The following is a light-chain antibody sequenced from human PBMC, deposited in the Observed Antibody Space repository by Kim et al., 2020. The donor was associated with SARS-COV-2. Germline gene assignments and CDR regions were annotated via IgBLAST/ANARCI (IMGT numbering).Light chain of an antibody. CDR2: YVS. CDR1: SSDVGDYNN. Sequence: QSALTQPASVSGSPGQSITISCTGTSSDVGDYNNVSWYQQHPGRAPKVIIYYVSNRAPGVSNRFSGSKSGNTASLTISGLQSEDEADYYCSSYTNSIAQVFGAGTQLTVL. CDR3: SSYTNSIAQV. J-gene: IGLJ7*01. V-gene: IGLV2-14*03.